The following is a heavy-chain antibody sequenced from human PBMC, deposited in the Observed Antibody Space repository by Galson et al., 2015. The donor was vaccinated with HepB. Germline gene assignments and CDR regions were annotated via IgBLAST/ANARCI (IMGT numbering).Heavy chain of an antibody. CDR1: AGSLGSGGYY. J-gene: IGHJ4*02. Sequence: LSLTCPVSAGSLGSGGYYSSWLRQHPGNGLEWIGYTNYSGSTYYTPSLRGRLTISEGMSKNQFSLKLSSVTAADTAIYYCARGSEDNYGSFDYWGQGTLVTVSS. V-gene: IGHV4-31*03. CDR3: ARGSEDNYGSFDY. CDR2: TNYSGST. D-gene: IGHD3-10*01.